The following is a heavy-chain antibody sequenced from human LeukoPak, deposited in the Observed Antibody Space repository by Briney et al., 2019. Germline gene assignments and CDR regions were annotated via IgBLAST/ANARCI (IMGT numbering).Heavy chain of an antibody. CDR2: ISYDGSNK. J-gene: IGHJ4*02. Sequence: PGGSLRLSCAASGFIFSSYAMHWVRQAPGKGLEWVAVISYDGSNKYYADSVKGRFTISRDSSKNTLYLQMNSLRAEDTAVYYCARGIYDSSGYYYFDYWGQGTLVTVSS. D-gene: IGHD3-22*01. CDR1: GFIFSSYA. CDR3: ARGIYDSSGYYYFDY. V-gene: IGHV3-30-3*01.